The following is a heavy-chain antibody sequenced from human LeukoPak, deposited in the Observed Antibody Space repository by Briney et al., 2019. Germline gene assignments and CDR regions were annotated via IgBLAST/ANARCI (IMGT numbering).Heavy chain of an antibody. Sequence: GGSLRLSCAASGFTFSSYSMNWVRQAPGKGLEWVSFIYSGGSTHYSDSVKGRFTISRDNSKNTLYLQMNSLRAEDTAVYYCARRAGAYSHPYDYWGQGTLVTVSS. D-gene: IGHD4/OR15-4a*01. V-gene: IGHV3-53*01. CDR2: IYSGGST. CDR3: ARRAGAYSHPYDY. J-gene: IGHJ4*02. CDR1: GFTFSSYS.